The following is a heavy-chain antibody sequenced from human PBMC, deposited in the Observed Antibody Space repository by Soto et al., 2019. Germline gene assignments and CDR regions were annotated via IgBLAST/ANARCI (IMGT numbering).Heavy chain of an antibody. J-gene: IGHJ4*02. CDR1: GFTFTTYW. CDR3: ARGGGLVAQTIDY. V-gene: IGHV3-7*05. D-gene: IGHD2-15*01. CDR2: IKQDGSEK. Sequence: SLRLSCAASGFTFTTYWMSRVRQAPGKGLEWVANIKQDGSEKYYVDSVKGRFTISRDNAKSSLYLQMHSLRAEDTAVYYCARGGGLVAQTIDYRAQRTLVTGSS.